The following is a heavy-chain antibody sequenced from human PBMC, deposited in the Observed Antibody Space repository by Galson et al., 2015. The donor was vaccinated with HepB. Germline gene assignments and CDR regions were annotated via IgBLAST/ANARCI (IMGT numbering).Heavy chain of an antibody. CDR1: GYTFSSYG. Sequence: QSGAEVKKPGASVKVSCKASGYTFSSYGINWVRQAPGQGLEWMGWISGSNGNTNYAQKLQGRVTMTTDTSTSTAYMELRSLRSDDTAVYYCARDSRRTTIFGVDVGYWGQGTLVTVSS. J-gene: IGHJ4*02. D-gene: IGHD3-3*01. V-gene: IGHV1-18*01. CDR3: ARDSRRTTIFGVDVGY. CDR2: ISGSNGNT.